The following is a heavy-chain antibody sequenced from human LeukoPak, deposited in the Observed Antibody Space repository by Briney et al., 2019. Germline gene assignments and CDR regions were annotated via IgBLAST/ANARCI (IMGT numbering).Heavy chain of an antibody. CDR1: GFTFSSYA. J-gene: IGHJ5*02. CDR2: ISGSGGST. CDR3: ATGSGSYYNYNWFDP. Sequence: GGSLRLSCAASGFTFSSYAMSWVRQAPGKGLEWVSAISGSGGSTYYADSVKGRFTISRDNAKNSLYLQMNSLRAEDTAVYYCATGSGSYYNYNWFDPWGQGTLVTVSS. V-gene: IGHV3-23*01. D-gene: IGHD3-10*01.